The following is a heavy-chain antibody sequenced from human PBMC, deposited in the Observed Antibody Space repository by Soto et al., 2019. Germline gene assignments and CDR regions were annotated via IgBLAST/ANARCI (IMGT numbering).Heavy chain of an antibody. Sequence: EVQLVESGGGLVQPGGSLRLSCAASGFTFSSYSMNWVRQAPGKGLEWVSYISSSSSTIYYADSVKGRFTISRDNAKNSLYLQMNSLRAEDTAVYYCARDRAVGDYVALTDYWGQGTLVTVSS. D-gene: IGHD4-17*01. CDR2: ISSSSSTI. V-gene: IGHV3-48*01. J-gene: IGHJ4*02. CDR1: GFTFSSYS. CDR3: ARDRAVGDYVALTDY.